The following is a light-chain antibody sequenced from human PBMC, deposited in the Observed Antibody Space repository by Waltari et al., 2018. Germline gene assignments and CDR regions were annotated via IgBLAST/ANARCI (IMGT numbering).Light chain of an antibody. Sequence: DVVLTQSPLSLPVTLGQSASISCSSTQSLLHRDGNTYLTWFEQRPGQSPRRLIYKVSNRDSGVPDRFGGSGSGTDFTLKISRVEAEDVGVYYCMQGTYWPRTFGQGTKVEIK. CDR2: KVS. CDR3: MQGTYWPRT. CDR1: QSLLHRDGNTY. J-gene: IGKJ1*01. V-gene: IGKV2-30*02.